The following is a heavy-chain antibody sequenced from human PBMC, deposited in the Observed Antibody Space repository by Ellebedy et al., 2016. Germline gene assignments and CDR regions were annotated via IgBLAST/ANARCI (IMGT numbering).Heavy chain of an antibody. CDR2: IYHSGST. V-gene: IGHV4-38-2*02. CDR3: AREWGVYDILTGYYFDY. Sequence: SETLSLXXTVSGYSISSGYYWGWIRQHPGKGLEWIGSIYHSGSTYYNPSLKSRVTISVDTSKNQFSLKLSSVTAADTAVYYCAREWGVYDILTGYYFDYWGQGTLVTVSS. CDR1: GYSISSGYY. J-gene: IGHJ4*02. D-gene: IGHD3-9*01.